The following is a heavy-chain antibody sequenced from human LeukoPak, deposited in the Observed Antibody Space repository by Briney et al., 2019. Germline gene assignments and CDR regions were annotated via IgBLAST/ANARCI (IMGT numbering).Heavy chain of an antibody. V-gene: IGHV3-33*08. CDR1: GGSISSGGYY. CDR3: VGDPPNSGYAFQV. J-gene: IGHJ3*01. Sequence: LSLTCTVSGGSISSGGYYWSWVRQAPGKGLEWVAFIWAAGNDDFYADSVKGRFTISRDNSKNMVYLQMNSLRAEDTALYYCVGDPPNSGYAFQVWGHGTVVTVSS. CDR2: IWAAGNDD. D-gene: IGHD3-22*01.